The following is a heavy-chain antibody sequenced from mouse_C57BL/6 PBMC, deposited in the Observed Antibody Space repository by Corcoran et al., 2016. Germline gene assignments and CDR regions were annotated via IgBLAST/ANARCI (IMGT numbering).Heavy chain of an antibody. CDR2: INPNNGGT. Sequence: EVQLQQSGPELVKPGASVKISCKASGYTFTDYYMNWVKQSHGKSLEWIGDINPNNGGTSYNQKFKGKATLTVDKSSSTAYMELRSLTSEDSAVYYCARSGDGSSYNYAMDHWGQGTSVTVSS. CDR1: GYTFTDYY. CDR3: ARSGDGSSYNYAMDH. D-gene: IGHD1-1*01. J-gene: IGHJ4*01. V-gene: IGHV1-26*01.